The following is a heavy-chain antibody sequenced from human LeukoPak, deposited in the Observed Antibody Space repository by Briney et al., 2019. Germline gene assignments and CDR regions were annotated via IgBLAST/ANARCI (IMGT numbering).Heavy chain of an antibody. CDR3: ARDRENYYGSGELSWFDP. Sequence: SETLSLTCTVSGGSISSYYWSWIRQPPGKGLEWIGYIYYSGSTKYNPSLRSRATISIDTSKNQFSLKLSSVTAADTAVYYCARDRENYYGSGELSWFDPWGQGTLVTVSS. CDR1: GGSISSYY. J-gene: IGHJ5*02. D-gene: IGHD3-10*01. V-gene: IGHV4-59*01. CDR2: IYYSGST.